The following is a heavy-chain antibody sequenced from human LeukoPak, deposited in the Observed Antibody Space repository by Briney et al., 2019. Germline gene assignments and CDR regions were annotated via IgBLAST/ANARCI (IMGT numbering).Heavy chain of an antibody. CDR3: ARRMGGDYAMLYYYGMDV. J-gene: IGHJ6*02. D-gene: IGHD4-17*01. Sequence: AGESLKISCKGSGYSFTSYWIGWVRQMPGKGLEWMGIIYPGDSDTRYSPSFQGQVTISADKSISTAYLQWSSLKASDTAMYYCARRMGGDYAMLYYYGMDVWGQGTTVTVSS. CDR1: GYSFTSYW. V-gene: IGHV5-51*01. CDR2: IYPGDSDT.